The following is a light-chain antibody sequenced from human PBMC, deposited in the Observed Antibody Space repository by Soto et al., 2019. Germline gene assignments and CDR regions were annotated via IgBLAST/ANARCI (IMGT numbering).Light chain of an antibody. CDR1: SSDIGGYNY. CDR3: SSYTITSAPV. CDR2: GVS. Sequence: QSVLTQPASLFGSPGQSITISCTGTSSDIGGYNYVSWYQKHPGEAPKLVIYGVSNRPSGVSNRFSGSKFDNTASLTISGLQADEEADYYCSSYTITSAPVFGTGTKVTVL. J-gene: IGLJ1*01. V-gene: IGLV2-14*03.